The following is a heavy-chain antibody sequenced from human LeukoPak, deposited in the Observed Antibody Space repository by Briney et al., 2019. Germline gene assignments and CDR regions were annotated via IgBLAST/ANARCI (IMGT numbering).Heavy chain of an antibody. J-gene: IGHJ1*01. Sequence: PGGSLRLSCAASEFTFNNYWMHWVPQAPGKGLVWVSRIKNDGKITTYADSVKGRFTTSRDNAKNTFYLQMNSLRVEDTAVYYCLLIILGGSSQHWGQGTLVTVSS. CDR3: LLIILGGSSQH. CDR1: EFTFNNYW. CDR2: IKNDGKIT. D-gene: IGHD3-3*01. V-gene: IGHV3-74*01.